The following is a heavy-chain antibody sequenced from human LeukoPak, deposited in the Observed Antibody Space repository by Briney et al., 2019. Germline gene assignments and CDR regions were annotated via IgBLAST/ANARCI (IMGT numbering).Heavy chain of an antibody. CDR3: ARGFVLGIVVS. CDR1: GFNITTNY. V-gene: IGHV3-53*01. D-gene: IGHD3-22*01. Sequence: GGSLRLSCAASGFNITTNYMSWVRQAPGKGLEWVSILYSGGNTYYADSVKGRFTISRDNSKNTLYFQMDSLRVDDTAVYYCARGFVLGIVVSWGQGTLVTVSS. CDR2: LYSGGNT. J-gene: IGHJ5*02.